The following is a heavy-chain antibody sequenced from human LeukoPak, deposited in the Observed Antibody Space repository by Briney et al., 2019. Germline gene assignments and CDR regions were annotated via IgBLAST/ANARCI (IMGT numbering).Heavy chain of an antibody. CDR2: ISSDGSIT. CDR3: ARPYDSSDYYAFDI. Sequence: PGGSLRLSCAASGFTFSRYWMHWVRQAPGKGLVWVSRISSDGSITTYADSVRGRFTISRDNAKNTLYLQMNSLRAEDTAVYYCARPYDSSDYYAFDIWGQGTMVTVSS. V-gene: IGHV3-74*01. D-gene: IGHD3-22*01. CDR1: GFTFSRYW. J-gene: IGHJ3*02.